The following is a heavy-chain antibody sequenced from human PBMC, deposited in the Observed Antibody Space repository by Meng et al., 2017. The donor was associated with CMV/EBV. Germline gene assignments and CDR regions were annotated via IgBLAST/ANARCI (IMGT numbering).Heavy chain of an antibody. CDR1: GGTFSSYA. D-gene: IGHD2-2*01. Sequence: SVKVSCKASGGTFSSYAISWVRQAPGQGLEWMGGIIPILGIANYAQKFQGRVTITADKSTSTAYMKLSSLRSEDTAVYYCARGTIVVVPAARTYYYYGMDVWDQGTTVTVSS. CDR2: IIPILGIA. J-gene: IGHJ6*02. CDR3: ARGTIVVVPAARTYYYYGMDV. V-gene: IGHV1-69*10.